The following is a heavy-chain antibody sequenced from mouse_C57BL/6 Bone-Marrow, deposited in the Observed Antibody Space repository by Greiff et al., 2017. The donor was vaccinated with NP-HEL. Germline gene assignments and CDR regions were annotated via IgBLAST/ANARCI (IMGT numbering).Heavy chain of an antibody. Sequence: VQLHQSGAELMKPGASVKLSCKATGYTFTGYWIEWVKQRPGQGLEWIGEILPGSGCTNYNEKFKGKATFTADTSYNTAYMQLSSLTTEDSASYYCASLRGFADWGQGTLVTVSA. V-gene: IGHV1-9*01. CDR1: GYTFTGYW. CDR2: ILPGSGCT. J-gene: IGHJ3*01. CDR3: ASLRGFAD.